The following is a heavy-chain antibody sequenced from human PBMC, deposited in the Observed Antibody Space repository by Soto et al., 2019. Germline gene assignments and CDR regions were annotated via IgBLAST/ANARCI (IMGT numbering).Heavy chain of an antibody. J-gene: IGHJ6*02. D-gene: IGHD3-3*01. CDR1: GGTFSSYA. CDR2: IIPIFGTA. V-gene: IGHV1-69*01. Sequence: QVQLVQSGAEVQKPGSSVKVSCKASGGTFSSYAISWVRQAPGQGLEWMGGIIPIFGTANYAQKFQGRVTITADESTSTAYMELSSLRSEDTAVYYCASGNYYDFWSGYIGRYYYGMDVWGQGTTVTVSS. CDR3: ASGNYYDFWSGYIGRYYYGMDV.